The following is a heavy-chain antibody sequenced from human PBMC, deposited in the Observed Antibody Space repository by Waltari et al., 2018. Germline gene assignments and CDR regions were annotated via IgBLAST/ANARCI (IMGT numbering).Heavy chain of an antibody. D-gene: IGHD3-10*01. CDR1: GFTFSSYG. CDR2: ISYDGSNK. V-gene: IGHV3-30*18. J-gene: IGHJ6*02. Sequence: QVQLVESGGGVVQPGRSLRLSCAASGFTFSSYGMHWVRQAPGKGLEWVAVISYDGSNKYYADSVKGRFTISRDNSKNTLYLQMNSLRAEDTAVYYYAKERYGSGSYYNAIYYYYGMDVWGQGTTVTVSS. CDR3: AKERYGSGSYYNAIYYYYGMDV.